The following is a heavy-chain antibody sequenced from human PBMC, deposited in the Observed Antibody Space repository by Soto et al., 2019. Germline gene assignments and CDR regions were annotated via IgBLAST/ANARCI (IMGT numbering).Heavy chain of an antibody. D-gene: IGHD4-17*01. V-gene: IGHV1-18*04. CDR3: AMDCGDVREYFEH. Sequence: QVQLVQSGPDLKRPGASMKVSCKASGYTFTSYGISCVRQAPGQGLEWMAWISPLKGRTQYSQKAQGRVTRSTDTSSNTAYMEMTTLGVDDTSFYYCAMDCGDVREYFEHWGQGTLVTVSS. CDR1: GYTFTSYG. CDR2: ISPLKGRT. J-gene: IGHJ1*01.